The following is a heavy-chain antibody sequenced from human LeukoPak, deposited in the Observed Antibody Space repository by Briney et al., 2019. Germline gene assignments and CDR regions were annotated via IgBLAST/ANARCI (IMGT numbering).Heavy chain of an antibody. CDR1: GGSISSGSYY. V-gene: IGHV4-61*02. CDR2: IYTSGST. D-gene: IGHD1-26*01. J-gene: IGHJ6*03. Sequence: SGTLSLTCAVSGGSISSGSYYWSWIRQPAGKGLEWIGRIYTSGSTNYNPSLKSRVTISVDTSKNQFSLKLSSVTAADTAVYYCARVSGYYYYYYMDVWGKGTTVTISS. CDR3: ARVSGYYYYYYMDV.